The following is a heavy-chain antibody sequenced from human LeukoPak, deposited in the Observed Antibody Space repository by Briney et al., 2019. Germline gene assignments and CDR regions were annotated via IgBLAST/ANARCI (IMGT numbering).Heavy chain of an antibody. D-gene: IGHD3-16*02. V-gene: IGHV3-53*01. CDR3: ARDHINVNAFDI. CDR2: IYSSGST. CDR1: GFTATTNY. J-gene: IGHJ3*02. Sequence: PGGFLRLSCAGSGFTATTNYMSCVRQAPGKGLEWVSVIYSSGSTSYADSVKGRFTISRDSSKNTLYLQMNSLRAEDTAVYYCARDHINVNAFDIWGQGTMVTVSS.